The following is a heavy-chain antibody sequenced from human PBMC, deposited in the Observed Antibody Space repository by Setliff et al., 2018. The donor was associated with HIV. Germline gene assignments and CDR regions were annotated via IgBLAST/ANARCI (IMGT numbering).Heavy chain of an antibody. Sequence: PGGSLRLSCAASGFTFSTYWMSWVRQAPGKGLEWVANIKQDGSEKNYMDSVKGRFTISRDNAKNSLYLQMNSLRVEDTAVYYCATTPVTMIVVVISKAEYFQHWGQGTLVTVSS. CDR1: GFTFSTYW. J-gene: IGHJ1*01. CDR3: ATTPVTMIVVVISKAEYFQH. D-gene: IGHD3-22*01. CDR2: IKQDGSEK. V-gene: IGHV3-7*05.